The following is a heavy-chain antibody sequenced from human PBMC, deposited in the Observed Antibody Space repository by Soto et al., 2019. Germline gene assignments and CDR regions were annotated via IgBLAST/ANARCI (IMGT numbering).Heavy chain of an antibody. CDR2: INPDTGNT. J-gene: IGHJ6*02. CDR3: ARGHSSGWPHYYYYGMDV. D-gene: IGHD6-19*01. CDR1: GYTFTTYN. Sequence: ASVKVSCKASGYTFTTYNIHWVRQTSGQRLEWMGWINPDTGNTKYSHKLQDRVTLTRDPSAGTANMELSSLRPEDTAVYYCARGHSSGWPHYYYYGMDVWGQGTTVTVSS. V-gene: IGHV1-3*01.